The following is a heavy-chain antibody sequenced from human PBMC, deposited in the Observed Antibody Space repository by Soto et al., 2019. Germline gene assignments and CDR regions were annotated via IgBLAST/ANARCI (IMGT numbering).Heavy chain of an antibody. V-gene: IGHV3-30*18. J-gene: IGHJ5*02. D-gene: IGHD3-10*01. CDR1: GFTFSSYG. Sequence: GGSLRLSCAASGFTFSSYGMHWVRQAPGKGLEWVAAISYDGSNKYYADSVKGRFTISRDNSKNTLYLQMNSPRAEDTAVYYFAKDRWGTMVRGVITTWGQGTLVTVSS. CDR2: ISYDGSNK. CDR3: AKDRWGTMVRGVITT.